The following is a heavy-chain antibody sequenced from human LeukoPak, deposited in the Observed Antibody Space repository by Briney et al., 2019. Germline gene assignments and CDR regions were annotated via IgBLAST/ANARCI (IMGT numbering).Heavy chain of an antibody. V-gene: IGHV3-48*03. D-gene: IGHD4-17*01. CDR2: ISRSGSRT. CDR1: GFTLRSYE. CDR3: ARGTTTNSFDS. J-gene: IGHJ4*02. Sequence: GGSLRLSCAASGFTLRSYEMSWVRQAPGKGLEWVSYISRSGSRTYYVDSVKGGLTISRDNAKNSLYLQMHSLRAEDTAVYYCARGTTTNSFDSWGQGTLVTVSS.